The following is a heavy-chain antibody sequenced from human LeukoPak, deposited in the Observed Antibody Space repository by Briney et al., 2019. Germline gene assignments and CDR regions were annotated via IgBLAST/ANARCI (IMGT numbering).Heavy chain of an antibody. V-gene: IGHV3-23*01. J-gene: IGHJ3*02. D-gene: IGHD2-21*02. CDR3: AKDIVVVTAILGAFDI. CDR2: ISGRGDST. CDR1: GFSFSNYA. Sequence: GGSLRLSCAASGFSFSNYAMSWVRQAPGKGLEWVSSISGRGDSTNYADSVKGRFTFSRDNSKNTLYLQMNSLRAEDTALYYCAKDIVVVTAILGAFDIWGQGTMVTVSS.